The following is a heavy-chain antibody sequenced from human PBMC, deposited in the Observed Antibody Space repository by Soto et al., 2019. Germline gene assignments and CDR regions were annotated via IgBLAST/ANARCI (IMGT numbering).Heavy chain of an antibody. V-gene: IGHV1-58*02. CDR3: AAVVYCSGGSCYGLFDY. J-gene: IGHJ4*02. Sequence: QMQLVQTGPEVKKPGTSVKVSCKASGFTFTSSAMQWVRQARGQRLVGIGWIVVGSGKTNYAQKFQERVTITREMSTSTVSMELSSLRSEVTAVYYFAAVVYCSGGSCYGLFDYWGQGTLDTVCS. D-gene: IGHD2-15*01. CDR2: IVVGSGKT. CDR1: GFTFTSSA.